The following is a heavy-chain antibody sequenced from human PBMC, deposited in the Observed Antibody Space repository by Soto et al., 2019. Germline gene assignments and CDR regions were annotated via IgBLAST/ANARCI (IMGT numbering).Heavy chain of an antibody. CDR1: GGSISSYY. CDR2: IYYSGST. CDR3: ARGKISSSWYKWQQTNWFDP. D-gene: IGHD6-13*01. J-gene: IGHJ5*02. V-gene: IGHV4-59*01. Sequence: LSLTCTVSGGSISSYYWSWIRQPPGKGLEWIGYIYYSGSTNYNPSLKSRVTISVDTSKNQFSLKLSSVTAADTAVYYCARGKISSSWYKWQQTNWFDPWGQGTLVTVSS.